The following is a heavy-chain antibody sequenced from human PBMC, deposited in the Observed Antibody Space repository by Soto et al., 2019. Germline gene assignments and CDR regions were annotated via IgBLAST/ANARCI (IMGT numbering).Heavy chain of an antibody. CDR3: ARGIAARLGIDYYYYYGMDV. Sequence: SETLSLTCAVYGGSFSGYYWSWIRQPPGKGLEWIGEINHSGSTNYNPSLKSRVTISVDTSKNQFSLKLSSVTAADTAVHYCARGIAARLGIDYYYYYGMDVWGQGTTVTVSS. J-gene: IGHJ6*02. V-gene: IGHV4-34*01. CDR2: INHSGST. CDR1: GGSFSGYY. D-gene: IGHD6-6*01.